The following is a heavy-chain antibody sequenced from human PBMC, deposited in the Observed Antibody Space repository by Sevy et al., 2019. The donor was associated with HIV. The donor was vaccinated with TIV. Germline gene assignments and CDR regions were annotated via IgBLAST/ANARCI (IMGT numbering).Heavy chain of an antibody. D-gene: IGHD3-9*01. CDR1: GYTFTGYY. CDR2: INPSSGGT. V-gene: IGHV1-2*02. J-gene: IGHJ5*02. CDR3: AREAPNILTAFS. Sequence: ASVKVSCKASGYTFTGYYMHWVRQAPGQGLEWLGWINPSSGGTNYAQKFQGRVTMTRDTPISTAYMELSRLRSDDTAVYYCAREAPNILTAFSWGQGTLVTVSS.